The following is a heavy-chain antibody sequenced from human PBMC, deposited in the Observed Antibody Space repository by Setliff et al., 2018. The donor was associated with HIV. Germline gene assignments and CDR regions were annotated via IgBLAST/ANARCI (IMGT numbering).Heavy chain of an antibody. V-gene: IGHV1-8*02. CDR2: MNPNSGNT. CDR3: ARGPGTVTRFYYYYYYMDV. D-gene: IGHD4-17*01. CDR1: GYTFTNYD. Sequence: ASVKVSCKASGYTFTNYDINWVRQATGQGLEWMGRMNPNSGNTEYAQQFQGRVTMTRNTSISTAYMELSSLRSEDTAVYYCARGPGTVTRFYYYYYYMDVWGKGTTVTVSS. J-gene: IGHJ6*03.